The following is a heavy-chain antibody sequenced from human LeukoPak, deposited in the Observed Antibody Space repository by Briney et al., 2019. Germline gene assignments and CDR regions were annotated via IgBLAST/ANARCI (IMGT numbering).Heavy chain of an antibody. J-gene: IGHJ3*02. V-gene: IGHV4-4*07. CDR1: GGSISRYY. CDR2: IYTSGST. D-gene: IGHD3-22*01. Sequence: SETLSLTCTVSGGSISRYYWSWIRQPAGKGLEWIGRIYTSGSTNYNPSLKSRVNITVDTSKKQFSLKLSSVTAADTAVYYCASDVTYYYDSSGQGPDAFDIWGQGTMVTVSS. CDR3: ASDVTYYYDSSGQGPDAFDI.